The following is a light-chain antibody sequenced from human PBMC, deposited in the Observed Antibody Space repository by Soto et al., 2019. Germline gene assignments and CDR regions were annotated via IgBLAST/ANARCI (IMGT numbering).Light chain of an antibody. CDR3: QQRNNWPRIT. Sequence: EIVLTQFPATLSLFPGETATLSCRASQTVGTYLAWYQQKPGQAPRLLISDASNRATGVPTRFSGSGSGTDFTLTISSLVPEDFAVYFCQQRNNWPRITFGQGTRLEIK. J-gene: IGKJ5*01. V-gene: IGKV3-11*01. CDR2: DAS. CDR1: QTVGTY.